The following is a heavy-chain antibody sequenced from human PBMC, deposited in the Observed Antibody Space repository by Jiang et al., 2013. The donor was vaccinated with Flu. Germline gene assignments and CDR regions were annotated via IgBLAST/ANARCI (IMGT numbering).Heavy chain of an antibody. V-gene: IGHV3-74*02. CDR3: VRGGSGGLDAFDV. CDR1: GFTFSTYW. D-gene: IGHD4-23*01. Sequence: VQLLESGGGLIQPGGSLRLSCAASGFTFSTYWMHWVRQVPGKGLVWVSRINSDGTTTNYADSVTGRFTISRDNAKNTLYLQMNILRAEGTAVYYCVRGGSGGLDAFDVWGQGTMVTVSS. CDR2: INSDGTTT. J-gene: IGHJ3*01.